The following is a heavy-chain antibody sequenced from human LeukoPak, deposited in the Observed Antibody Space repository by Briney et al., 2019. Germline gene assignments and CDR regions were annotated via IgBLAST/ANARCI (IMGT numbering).Heavy chain of an antibody. V-gene: IGHV3-30*04. J-gene: IGHJ4*02. CDR2: ILYDGSTQ. Sequence: VGSLRLSCAASGFTFSTFSMHWVRQAPGKGLEWVAVILYDGSTQYYADSVRGRFTASRDNSKDTLYLQMNSLRVEGTAVYYCARVDCRSTSCSPFDYWGQGTLVTVSS. CDR1: GFTFSTFS. D-gene: IGHD2-2*01. CDR3: ARVDCRSTSCSPFDY.